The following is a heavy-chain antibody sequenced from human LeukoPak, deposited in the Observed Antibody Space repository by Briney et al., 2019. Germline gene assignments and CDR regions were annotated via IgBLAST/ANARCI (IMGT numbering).Heavy chain of an antibody. D-gene: IGHD3-10*01. CDR2: ISSSGSTI. J-gene: IGHJ6*03. CDR3: ARDYYGSGSYYNPSGSYYYYMDV. Sequence: GGSLRLSCAASGFTFSNYWMSWVRQAPGKGLEWVSYISSSGSTIYYADSVKGRFTISRDNAKNSLYLQMNSLRAEDTAVYYCARDYYGSGSYYNPSGSYYYYMDVWGKGTTVTVSS. V-gene: IGHV3-11*01. CDR1: GFTFSNYW.